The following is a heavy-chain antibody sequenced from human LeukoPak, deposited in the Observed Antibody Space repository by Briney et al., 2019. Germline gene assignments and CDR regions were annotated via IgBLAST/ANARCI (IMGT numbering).Heavy chain of an antibody. V-gene: IGHV3-23*01. CDR2: ISGSGGST. CDR1: GFTFSNYA. Sequence: GGSLRLSCAASGFTFSNYAMSWVPQAPGKGLEWVSGISGSGGSTYYADSLKGRFTISRDNSKNTLYLQMNSLRAEETAVYYCAKIAVAGLDYYYYYYMDVWGKGTTVTVSS. CDR3: AKIAVAGLDYYYYYYMDV. D-gene: IGHD6-19*01. J-gene: IGHJ6*03.